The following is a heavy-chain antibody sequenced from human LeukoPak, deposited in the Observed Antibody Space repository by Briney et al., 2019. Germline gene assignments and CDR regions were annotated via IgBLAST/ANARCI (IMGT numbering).Heavy chain of an antibody. CDR1: GYRFTGYY. V-gene: IGHV1-2*06. J-gene: IGHJ4*02. D-gene: IGHD1-20*01. Sequence: VASVKVSCTTSGYRFTGYYVHWVRLAPGQGPEWMGRINPNSGAADYAQKFRGRVTMTRDTSISTAYMELSRLRSDDTAIYYCARYLTSIDYWGQGTLVTVSS. CDR2: INPNSGAA. CDR3: ARYLTSIDY.